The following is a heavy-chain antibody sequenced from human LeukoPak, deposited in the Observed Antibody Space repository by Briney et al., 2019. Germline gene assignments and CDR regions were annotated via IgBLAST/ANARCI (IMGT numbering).Heavy chain of an antibody. Sequence: PGGSLRLSCAASGFTFSNAWMSWVRQAPGKGLEWVGRIKSKTDGGTTDYAAPVKGRFTISRDDSKNTLYLQMNSLKTEDTAVYYCTTDPELLIITGDFPFFDYWGQGTLVTVSS. CDR3: TTDPELLIITGDFPFFDY. J-gene: IGHJ4*02. V-gene: IGHV3-15*01. D-gene: IGHD7-27*01. CDR1: GFTFSNAW. CDR2: IKSKTDGGTT.